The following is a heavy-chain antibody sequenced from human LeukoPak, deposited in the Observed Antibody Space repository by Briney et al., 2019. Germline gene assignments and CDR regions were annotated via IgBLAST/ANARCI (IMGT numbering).Heavy chain of an antibody. V-gene: IGHV3-30*02. CDR2: TRYDGSYK. Sequence: GGSLRLSCAASGFTFNFFGMHWVRQAPGKGLERVAFTRYDGSYKRYIDSVNGRFTISRDNSKNTLYLQMNSLRVEDTAVYSCAKGRVARGFNDPFDIWGQGTMVTVSS. D-gene: IGHD3-3*01. CDR3: AKGRVARGFNDPFDI. J-gene: IGHJ3*02. CDR1: GFTFNFFG.